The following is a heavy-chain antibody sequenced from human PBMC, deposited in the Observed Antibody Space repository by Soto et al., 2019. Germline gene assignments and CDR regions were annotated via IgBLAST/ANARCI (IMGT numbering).Heavy chain of an antibody. J-gene: IGHJ4*02. V-gene: IGHV3-30*18. D-gene: IGHD3-3*01. CDR3: AKALFGVVPFDY. CDR2: ISYDGSNK. Sequence: QVQLVESGGGVVQPGRSLRLSCAASGFTFSSYGVHWVRQAPGKGLEWVAVISYDGSNKYYADSVKGRFTISRDNSKNTLYLQMNSLRAEDTAVYYCAKALFGVVPFDYWGQGTLVTVSS. CDR1: GFTFSSYG.